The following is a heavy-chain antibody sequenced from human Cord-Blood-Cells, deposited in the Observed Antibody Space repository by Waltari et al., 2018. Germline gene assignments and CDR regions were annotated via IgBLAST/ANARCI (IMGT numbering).Heavy chain of an antibody. CDR2: INHSGST. D-gene: IGHD1-26*01. Sequence: QVQLQQWGAGLLKPSETLSLPCAVYGGSFRGSYWSWIRQPPGKGLEWIGEINHSGSTNYNPSLKSRVTISVDTSKNQFSLKLSSVTAADTAVYYCARGPFAGATKFFDYWGQGTLVTVSS. V-gene: IGHV4-34*01. CDR3: ARGPFAGATKFFDY. J-gene: IGHJ4*02. CDR1: GGSFRGSY.